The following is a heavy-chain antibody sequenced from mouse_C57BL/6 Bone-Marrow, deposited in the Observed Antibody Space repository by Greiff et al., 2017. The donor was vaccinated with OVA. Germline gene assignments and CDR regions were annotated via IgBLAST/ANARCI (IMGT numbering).Heavy chain of an antibody. D-gene: IGHD1-1*01. CDR3: ARDYYYGSSYDY. V-gene: IGHV1-81*01. CDR1: GYTFPSYG. Sequence: VQLKESGAELARPGASVKLSCKASGYTFPSYGISWVKQRTGQGLEWIGEIYPRSGNTYYNEKFMGKATLTADKSSSTAYMELRSLTSEDSAVYFCARDYYYGSSYDYWGQGTTLTVSS. CDR2: IYPRSGNT. J-gene: IGHJ2*01.